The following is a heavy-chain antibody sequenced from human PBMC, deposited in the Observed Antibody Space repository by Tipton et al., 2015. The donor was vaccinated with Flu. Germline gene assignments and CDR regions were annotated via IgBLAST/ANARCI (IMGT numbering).Heavy chain of an antibody. CDR1: GGAVTSSPYY. Sequence: TLSLTCSVSGGAVTSSPYYWGWVRQSPGKGLEWIGTVFYGGSTHYNPSLNSRAVISLGPSRTQFSLELSSVTVADTAVYYCARDDGDYGSESYHYYYGMDVWGQGTTVTVSS. CDR3: ARDDGDYGSESYHYYYGMDV. V-gene: IGHV4-39*07. D-gene: IGHD3-10*01. J-gene: IGHJ6*02. CDR2: VFYGGST.